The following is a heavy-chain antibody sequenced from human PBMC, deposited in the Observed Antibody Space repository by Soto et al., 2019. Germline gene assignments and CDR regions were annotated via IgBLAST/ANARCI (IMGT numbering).Heavy chain of an antibody. Sequence: LSLTCTVSGGSISSYYWSWLRQPPGKGLEWIGHIYYSGSTNYNPSLKSRVTMSIDTSKNQFSLKLSSVTAADTAVYYCARDGLGYCSGGSCSAYNWFDPWGQGTLVTVSS. V-gene: IGHV4-59*01. J-gene: IGHJ5*02. CDR2: IYYSGST. CDR1: GGSISSYY. CDR3: ARDGLGYCSGGSCSAYNWFDP. D-gene: IGHD2-15*01.